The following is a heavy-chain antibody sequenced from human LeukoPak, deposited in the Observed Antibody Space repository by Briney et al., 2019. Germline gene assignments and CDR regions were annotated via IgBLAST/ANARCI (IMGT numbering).Heavy chain of an antibody. J-gene: IGHJ4*02. CDR2: ISRDGSTT. Sequence: GGSLRLSCAVSGFTFSSYAMSWVRQAPGKGPVWVSRISRDGSTTDYADSVRGRFTISRDNAKNTLYLQMDGLRVEDTAVYYCARSGGGLDLLYWGQGALVTVSS. CDR3: ARSGGGLDLLY. D-gene: IGHD3-16*01. CDR1: GFTFSSYA. V-gene: IGHV3-74*01.